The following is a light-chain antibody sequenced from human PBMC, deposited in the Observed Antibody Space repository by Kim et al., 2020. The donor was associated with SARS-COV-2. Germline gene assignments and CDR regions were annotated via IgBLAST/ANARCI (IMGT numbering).Light chain of an antibody. J-gene: IGKJ1*01. CDR2: GAS. CDR3: QQYSNSWT. Sequence: SVSPGERATLFCRASQSVSNNLAWYQQKPRQAPRLLIYGASTRATGIPARFSGSGSGTEFTLTISSLQSEDFALYCCQQYSNSWTFGQGTKVDIK. V-gene: IGKV3-15*01. CDR1: QSVSNN.